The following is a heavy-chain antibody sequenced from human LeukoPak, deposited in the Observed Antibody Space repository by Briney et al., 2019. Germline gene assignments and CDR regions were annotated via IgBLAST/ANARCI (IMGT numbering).Heavy chain of an antibody. CDR3: ASPYYYGSGSWGLDY. CDR2: IIPIFGTA. J-gene: IGHJ4*01. V-gene: IGHV1-69*05. CDR1: GGTFSSYA. Sequence: SVKVSCKASGGTFSSYAISWVRQAPGQGLEWMGGIIPIFGTANYAQKFQGRVTITTDESTSTAYMELSSLRSEDTAVYYCASPYYYGSGSWGLDYWGHGTLVTVSS. D-gene: IGHD3-10*01.